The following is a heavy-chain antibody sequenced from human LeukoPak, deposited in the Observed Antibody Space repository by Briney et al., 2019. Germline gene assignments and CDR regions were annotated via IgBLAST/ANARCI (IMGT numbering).Heavy chain of an antibody. Sequence: ASLKVSCKASGYTFTVYYMHWVRHTPGQGRECRGEINPNSGGTNYAQKFQGSVTMTRDTSISTAYMELSRLRSDDTAVYYCARDGHGGNSFDYWGQGTLVTVSS. CDR3: ARDGHGGNSFDY. J-gene: IGHJ4*02. CDR1: GYTFTVYY. V-gene: IGHV1-2*02. D-gene: IGHD4-23*01. CDR2: INPNSGGT.